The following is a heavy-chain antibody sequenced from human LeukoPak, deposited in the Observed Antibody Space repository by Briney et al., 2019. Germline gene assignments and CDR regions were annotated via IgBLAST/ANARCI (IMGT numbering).Heavy chain of an antibody. V-gene: IGHV4-28*01. CDR1: GYSVSSSNW. CDR3: ARYYDFWSGFDY. Sequence: ASDTLSLTCAVSGYSVSSSNWWGWIRQPPGKGLAWIGYIYYSGSTYYNPSLKSRVTMSVDTSKNQFSLKLSSVTAVDTAVYYCARYYDFWSGFDYWGQGTLVTVSS. D-gene: IGHD3-3*01. J-gene: IGHJ4*02. CDR2: IYYSGST.